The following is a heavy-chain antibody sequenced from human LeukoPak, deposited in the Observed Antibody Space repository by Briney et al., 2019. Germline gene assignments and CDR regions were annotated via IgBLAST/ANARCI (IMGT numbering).Heavy chain of an antibody. CDR3: ARAGVVPWAFDI. J-gene: IGHJ3*02. CDR1: GGSISSYY. V-gene: IGHV4-4*07. D-gene: IGHD2-21*01. CDR2: IYTSGST. Sequence: PSETLSLTCTVSGGSISSYYWSWIRQPAGKGLEWIGRIYTSGSTDYTLSLKSRVTMSVDTSKNQFSLKLSSVTAADTAVYYCARAGVVPWAFDIWGQGTMVTVSS.